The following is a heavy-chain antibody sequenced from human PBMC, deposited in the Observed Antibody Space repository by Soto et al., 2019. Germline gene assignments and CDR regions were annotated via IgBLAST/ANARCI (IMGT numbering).Heavy chain of an antibody. CDR2: IIPIFGTA. J-gene: IGHJ4*02. CDR1: GGTFSSYA. V-gene: IGHV1-69*06. D-gene: IGHD6-19*01. CDR3: ARDRRIAVASYYFDY. Sequence: SVKVSCKASGGTFSSYAISWVRQAPGQGLEWMGGIIPIFGTANYAQKFQGRVTITADKSTSTAYMELSSLRSEDTAVYYCARDRRIAVASYYFDYWGQGTLVTVSS.